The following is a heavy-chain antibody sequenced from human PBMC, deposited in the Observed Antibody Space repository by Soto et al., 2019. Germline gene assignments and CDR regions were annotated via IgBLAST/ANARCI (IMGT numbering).Heavy chain of an antibody. V-gene: IGHV4-59*12. CDR3: ARDEQQWRGFDS. J-gene: IGHJ4*02. CDR1: GGSIYTYY. Sequence: SETLSLTCNVSGGSIYTYYWNWIRQSPGKGLEWLGYISDGGSTNYNPSLKSRVTMSVDTSKNQFSLKLSSVTAADTAVYYCARDEQQWRGFDSWGQGTLVTVSS. D-gene: IGHD6-19*01. CDR2: ISDGGST.